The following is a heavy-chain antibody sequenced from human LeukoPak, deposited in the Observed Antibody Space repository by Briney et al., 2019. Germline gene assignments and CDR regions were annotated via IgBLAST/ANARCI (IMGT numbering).Heavy chain of an antibody. CDR3: ARDDRYYYYYGMDV. J-gene: IGHJ6*02. CDR2: MNSDGSDI. CDR1: GFTFSSYW. Sequence: GGSLRLSCAASGFTFSSYWMHWVRQAPGKGLVWVSRMNSDGSDISYADSVQGRFTISRDNGKNTLYLQMNSQRAEDTAVYYCARDDRYYYYYGMDVWGQGTTVTVSS. V-gene: IGHV3-74*01.